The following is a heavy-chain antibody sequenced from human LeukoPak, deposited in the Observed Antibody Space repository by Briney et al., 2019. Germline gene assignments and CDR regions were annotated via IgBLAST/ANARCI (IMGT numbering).Heavy chain of an antibody. CDR2: INHSGST. CDR3: ARGRRSPYRY. V-gene: IGHV4-39*07. CDR1: GGSISSSSYY. D-gene: IGHD4-11*01. J-gene: IGHJ4*02. Sequence: SETLSLTCTVSGGSISSSSYYWGWIRQPPGKGLEWIGEINHSGSTNYNPSLKSRVTISVDTSKNQFSLKLSSVTAADTAVYYCARGRRSPYRYWGQGTLVTVSS.